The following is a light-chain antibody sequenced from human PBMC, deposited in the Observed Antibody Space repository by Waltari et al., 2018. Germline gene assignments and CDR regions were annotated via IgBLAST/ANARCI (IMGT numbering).Light chain of an antibody. CDR3: QAWDSSTFYV. V-gene: IGLV3-1*01. Sequence: SYELTQPPSVSVSPGQTASITCSGDKWGDKYACWYQQKPGQSPDLVIYEDSKRPSGIPERFSGSNSGNTATLTISGTQAMDEADYYCQAWDSSTFYVFGTGTKVTVL. CDR2: EDS. CDR1: KWGDKY. J-gene: IGLJ1*01.